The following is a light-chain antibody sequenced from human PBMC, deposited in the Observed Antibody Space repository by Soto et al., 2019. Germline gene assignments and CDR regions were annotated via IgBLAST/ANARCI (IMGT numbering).Light chain of an antibody. CDR1: QSIRSN. CDR2: GAS. V-gene: IGKV3-20*01. CDR3: QQYGSSPKT. J-gene: IGKJ1*01. Sequence: IVMRQSPGTRSVSPGGRALLSCRASQSIRSNLAWYQQKPGQAPSLLIYGASSRATGIPDRFSGSGSGTDFTLTISRLEPEDFAVYYCQQYGSSPKTFGQGTKVDI.